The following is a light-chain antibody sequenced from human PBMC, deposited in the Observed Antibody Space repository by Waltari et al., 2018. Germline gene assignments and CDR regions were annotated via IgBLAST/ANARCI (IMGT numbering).Light chain of an antibody. Sequence: DIQMTQSPSTLSASVGDTVSITCRASQSIRSWLAWYQRKPGKAPKLLIYAASSLQSGVPSRFSGSGSGTDFTLTISSLQPEDFATYYCQQSYSTPWTFGQGTKVEIK. J-gene: IGKJ1*01. V-gene: IGKV1-39*01. CDR1: QSIRSW. CDR3: QQSYSTPWT. CDR2: AAS.